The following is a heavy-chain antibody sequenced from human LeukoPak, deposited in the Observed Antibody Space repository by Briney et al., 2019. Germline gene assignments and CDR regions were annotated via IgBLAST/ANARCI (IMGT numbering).Heavy chain of an antibody. Sequence: GSLRLSCAASGFTFSSYAMSWVRQPPGKGLEWIGSIYYSGSTYYNPSLKSRVTISVDTSKNQFSLKLSSVTAADTAVYYCARVSGGYHYFDYWGQGTLVTVSS. CDR2: IYYSGST. CDR1: GFTFSSYA. CDR3: ARVSGGYHYFDY. V-gene: IGHV4-39*07. D-gene: IGHD1-26*01. J-gene: IGHJ4*02.